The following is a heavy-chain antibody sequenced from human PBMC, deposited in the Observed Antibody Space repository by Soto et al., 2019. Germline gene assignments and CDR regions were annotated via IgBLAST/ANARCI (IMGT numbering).Heavy chain of an antibody. CDR2: IYYSGST. D-gene: IGHD3-10*01. V-gene: IGHV4-30-4*01. CDR3: ARARGVTMVRGLTGYYGMDV. J-gene: IGHJ6*02. CDR1: GDSISSGGYY. Sequence: ASETLSLTCTVSGDSISSGGYYWSWIRQPPGKGLEWIGYIYYSGSTYYTPSLKSRVTISVDTSKNHFSLNLSSVTAADTAVYYCARARGVTMVRGLTGYYGMDVWGQGTTVTVSS.